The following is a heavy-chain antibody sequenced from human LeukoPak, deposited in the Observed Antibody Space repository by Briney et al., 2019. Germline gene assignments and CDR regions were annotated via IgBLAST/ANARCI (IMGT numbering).Heavy chain of an antibody. J-gene: IGHJ4*02. Sequence: GGSLRLSCAASGFTFHNNGMSWVRQAPGKGLEWVSIIYGGGNTYYAGSVKGRFIISRDSSKNTLYLQMSSLRAEDTAVYYCARDDNWNDGRGLDDWGQGTLVTVSS. CDR1: GFTFHNNG. V-gene: IGHV3-53*01. D-gene: IGHD1-1*01. CDR3: ARDDNWNDGRGLDD. CDR2: IYGGGNT.